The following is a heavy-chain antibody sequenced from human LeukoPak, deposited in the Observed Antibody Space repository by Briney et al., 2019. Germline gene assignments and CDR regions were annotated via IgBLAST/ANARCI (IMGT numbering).Heavy chain of an antibody. J-gene: IGHJ3*02. CDR2: IRYDGSNK. Sequence: PGGSLILSCAASGFTFSSYGMHWVRQAPGKGLEWVAFIRYDGSNKYYADSVKGRFTISRDNSKNTLYLQMNSLRAEDTAVYYCAKDGGDSDAFDIWGQGTMVTVSS. D-gene: IGHD2-21*02. CDR1: GFTFSSYG. CDR3: AKDGGDSDAFDI. V-gene: IGHV3-30*02.